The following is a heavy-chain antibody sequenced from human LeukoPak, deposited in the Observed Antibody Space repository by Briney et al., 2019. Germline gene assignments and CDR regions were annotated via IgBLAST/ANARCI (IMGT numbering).Heavy chain of an antibody. V-gene: IGHV4-59*01. CDR2: IYYSGST. CDR1: GGSISSYY. CDR3: ARDASIAAAGFGAFDI. D-gene: IGHD6-13*01. Sequence: SETLSLTCTVSGGSISSYYWSWIRQPPGKGLEWIGYIYYSGSTNYNPSLKSRVTISVDTSKNQFSLKLSSVTAADTAVYYCARDASIAAAGFGAFDIWGQGTMVTVSS. J-gene: IGHJ3*02.